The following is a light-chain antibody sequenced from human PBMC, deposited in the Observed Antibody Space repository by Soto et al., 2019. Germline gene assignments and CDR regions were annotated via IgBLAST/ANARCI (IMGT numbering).Light chain of an antibody. CDR2: GNN. CDR1: SSNIGAGYD. Sequence: QSVLTQPPSVSGAPGQRVTISCTGSSSNIGAGYDVHWYQHLPGTAPKLLIYGNNNWPSGVPDRFSGSTSDTSASLAITGLQAEDEADYYCQSYDTNLSAWVFGGGTKLTVL. V-gene: IGLV1-40*01. J-gene: IGLJ3*02. CDR3: QSYDTNLSAWV.